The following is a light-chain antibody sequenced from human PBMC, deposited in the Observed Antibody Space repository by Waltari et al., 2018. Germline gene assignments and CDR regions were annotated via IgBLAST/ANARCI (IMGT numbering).Light chain of an antibody. Sequence: QSALTQPASVSGSPGQSITISCTGTTSAVGPYNFVSWYQQHPGKAPKLIIYEVNQRPSGVSNRFSGSKSGNTAALTISGLQIEDEAYDYCCSFVTGDTWVFGGGTKVAVL. CDR3: CSFVTGDTWV. CDR2: EVN. V-gene: IGLV2-23*02. J-gene: IGLJ3*02. CDR1: TSAVGPYNF.